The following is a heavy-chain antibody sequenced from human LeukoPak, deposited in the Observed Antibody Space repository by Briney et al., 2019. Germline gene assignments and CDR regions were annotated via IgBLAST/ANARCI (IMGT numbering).Heavy chain of an antibody. J-gene: IGHJ6*02. V-gene: IGHV3-53*01. CDR1: GFTVRSNY. Sequence: PGGSLRLSCAASGFTVRSNYMSWVRQAPGKGLELVSVIYSGGSTCYADSVKGRFTISRDNSKNTLYLQMNSLSAEATAVYSCARDVGGNYYDYYYGMDVWGQGTPVTVSS. D-gene: IGHD1-26*01. CDR3: ARDVGGNYYDYYYGMDV. CDR2: IYSGGST.